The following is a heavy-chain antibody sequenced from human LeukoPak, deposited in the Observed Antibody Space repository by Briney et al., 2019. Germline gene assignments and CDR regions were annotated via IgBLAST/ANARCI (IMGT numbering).Heavy chain of an antibody. CDR3: ARRGYFYDSSGYYVQYYFDY. J-gene: IGHJ4*02. V-gene: IGHV1-46*01. CDR1: GYTFTSYY. D-gene: IGHD3-22*01. Sequence: VSVKVSCKASGYTFTSYYMHWVRQAPGQGLEWMGIINPSGGSTNYAQKFQGRVTMTRDTSTSTVYMELSSLRSEDTAVYYCARRGYFYDSSGYYVQYYFDYWGQGTLVTVSS. CDR2: INPSGGST.